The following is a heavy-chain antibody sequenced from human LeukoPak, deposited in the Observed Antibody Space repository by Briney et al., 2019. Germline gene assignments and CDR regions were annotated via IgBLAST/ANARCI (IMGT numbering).Heavy chain of an antibody. D-gene: IGHD3-22*01. CDR3: ARDDYDSSGYYYPYYFDY. J-gene: IGHJ4*02. CDR1: GYTFTSYG. V-gene: IGHV1-18*01. Sequence: ASVKVSCKASGYTFTSYGISWVRQAPGQGLEWMGWISAYNGNTNCAQKLQGRVTMTTDTSTSTAYMELRSLRSDDTAVYYCARDDYDSSGYYYPYYFDYWGQGTLVTVSS. CDR2: ISAYNGNT.